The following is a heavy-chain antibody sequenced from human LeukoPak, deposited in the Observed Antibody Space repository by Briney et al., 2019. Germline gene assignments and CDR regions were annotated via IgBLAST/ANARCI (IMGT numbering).Heavy chain of an antibody. CDR2: INPRGTST. J-gene: IGHJ5*02. V-gene: IGHV1-46*01. CDR1: GYSFTSHY. Sequence: ASVKVSCKASGYSFTSHYIHWVRQAPGQGLEWMGLINPRGTSTIYAEKFQGRIIMTRDMSTTTDYMELSSLKSDDTAVYYCARDNSIHERGWWFDHWGQGTLVTVSS. CDR3: ARDNSIHERGWWFDH. D-gene: IGHD4-23*01.